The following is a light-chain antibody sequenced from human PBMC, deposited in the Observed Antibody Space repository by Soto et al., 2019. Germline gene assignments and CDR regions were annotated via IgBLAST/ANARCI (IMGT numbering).Light chain of an antibody. CDR2: EVT. Sequence: QSALAQPASVSGSPGQSITISCTGTRSDVGTYNLVSWFQQLPGKAPKLIIYEVTKRPSDISDRFSGSKSDNTASLTISGLQPEDEADYYCCSFVGSSLNVFGTGTKLTVL. J-gene: IGLJ1*01. V-gene: IGLV2-23*02. CDR1: RSDVGTYNL. CDR3: CSFVGSSLNV.